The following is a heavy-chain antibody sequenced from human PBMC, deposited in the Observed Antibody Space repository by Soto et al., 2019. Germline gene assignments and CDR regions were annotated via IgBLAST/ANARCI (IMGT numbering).Heavy chain of an antibody. D-gene: IGHD6-13*01. CDR2: ISAYNRNT. V-gene: IGHV1-18*01. Sequence: ASVKVSCKASGYTFTSYGLSWVRQAPGQGLEWMGWISAYNRNTNYAQKLQGRVTMTTDTSTSTAYMELRSLRSDDTAVYYCARVIAAAADFDYWGQGTLGTVSS. CDR3: ARVIAAAADFDY. CDR1: GYTFTSYG. J-gene: IGHJ4*02.